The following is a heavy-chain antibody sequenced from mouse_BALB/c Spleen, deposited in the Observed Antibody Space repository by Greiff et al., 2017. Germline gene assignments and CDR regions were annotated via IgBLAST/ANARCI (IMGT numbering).Heavy chain of an antibody. V-gene: IGHV1-12*01. CDR1: GYTFTSYN. D-gene: IGHD4-1*01. Sequence: LQQPGAELVKPGASVKMSCKASGYTFTSYNMHWVKQTPGQGLEWIGAIYPGNGDTSYNQKFKGKATLTADKSSSTAYMQLSSLTSEDSAVYYCATSGTWGDYYAMDYWGQGTSVTVSS. CDR2: IYPGNGDT. J-gene: IGHJ4*01. CDR3: ATSGTWGDYYAMDY.